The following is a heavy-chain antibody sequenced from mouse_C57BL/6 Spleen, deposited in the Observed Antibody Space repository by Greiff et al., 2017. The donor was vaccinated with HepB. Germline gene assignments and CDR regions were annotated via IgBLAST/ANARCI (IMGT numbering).Heavy chain of an antibody. CDR2: IWTGGGT. J-gene: IGHJ1*03. CDR1: GFSLTSYA. CDR3: ARNTITTVVATDWYFDV. D-gene: IGHD1-1*01. V-gene: IGHV2-9-1*01. Sequence: QVQLQESGPGLVAPSQSLSITCTVSGFSLTSYAISWVRQPPGKGLEWLGVIWTGGGTNYNSALKSRLSISKDNSKSQVFLKMNRLQTDDTARYYCARNTITTVVATDWYFDVWGTGTTVTVSS.